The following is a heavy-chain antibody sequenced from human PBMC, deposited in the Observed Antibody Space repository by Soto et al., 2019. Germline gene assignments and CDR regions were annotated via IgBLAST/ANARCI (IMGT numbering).Heavy chain of an antibody. CDR3: ARSVPPRWLQFGY. V-gene: IGHV4-59*01. D-gene: IGHD6-19*01. CDR2: VYYTGST. J-gene: IGHJ4*02. Sequence: QVQLQEAGPGLVKASETLSLTCTVSNGSITGYYWSWIRQPPGKGLEWIGYVYYTGSTTYNPSLKSQVTMSLDSSKNQFSLRLSSVTAADTAMYYCARSVPPRWLQFGYWGQGALVTVSS. CDR1: NGSITGYY.